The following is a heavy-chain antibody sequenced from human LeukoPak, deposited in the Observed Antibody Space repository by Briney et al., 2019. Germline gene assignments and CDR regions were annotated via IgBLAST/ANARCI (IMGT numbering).Heavy chain of an antibody. CDR3: ARGGEDDAFDI. J-gene: IGHJ3*02. Sequence: GGSLRLSCAASGFTVSSNYMSWARQAPGKGLEWVSVIYSGGSTYYADSVKGRFTISRDNSKNTLYLQMNSLRAEDTAVYYCARGGEDDAFDIWGQGTMVTVSS. CDR2: IYSGGST. V-gene: IGHV3-53*01. D-gene: IGHD2-21*01. CDR1: GFTVSSNY.